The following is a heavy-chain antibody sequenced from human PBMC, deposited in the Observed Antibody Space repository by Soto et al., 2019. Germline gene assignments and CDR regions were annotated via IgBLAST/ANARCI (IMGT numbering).Heavy chain of an antibody. D-gene: IGHD2-21*02. J-gene: IGHJ4*02. CDR3: ARDSDSNLDY. CDR2: ISTDKGNT. Sequence: VNVSCKASRYSFTTYGMTWVRQAPGQGLEGMGWISTDKGNTKYAQNFQSRATLTTDTSTSTAYMELRSLRSYDTAVYYSARDSDSNLDYWGQGTLVTVSS. V-gene: IGHV1-18*01. CDR1: RYSFTTYG.